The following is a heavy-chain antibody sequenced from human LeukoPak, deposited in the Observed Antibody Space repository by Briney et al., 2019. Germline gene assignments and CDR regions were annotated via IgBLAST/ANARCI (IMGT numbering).Heavy chain of an antibody. CDR2: INPNSGGT. CDR3: ARVAPFIAAAEWLAFDI. V-gene: IGHV1-2*02. Sequence: ASVKVSCKASGYTFTGYYMHWVRQAPGRGLEWMGWINPNSGGTNYAQKFQGRVTMTRDTSISTAYMELSRLRSDDTAVYYCARVAPFIAAAEWLAFDIWGQGTMVTVSS. D-gene: IGHD6-13*01. CDR1: GYTFTGYY. J-gene: IGHJ3*02.